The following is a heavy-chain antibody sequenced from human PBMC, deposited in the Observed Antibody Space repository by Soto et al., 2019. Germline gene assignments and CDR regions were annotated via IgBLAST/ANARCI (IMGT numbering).Heavy chain of an antibody. Sequence: QVQLQESGPGLVKPSETLSLICTVSGSSVSSNFYYWSWIRQPPGKGLEWIGNAYYTGSTNYNSSLESRLTISADTSKNQFSRRLSSLIAADTAVYYCARGGRVSMVRGALDTWGQGTLVTVSS. CDR3: ARGGRVSMVRGALDT. D-gene: IGHD3-10*01. CDR1: GSSVSSNFYY. CDR2: AYYTGST. V-gene: IGHV4-61*01. J-gene: IGHJ5*02.